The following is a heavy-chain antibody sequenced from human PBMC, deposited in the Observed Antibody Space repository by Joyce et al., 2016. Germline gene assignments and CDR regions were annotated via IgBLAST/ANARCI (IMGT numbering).Heavy chain of an antibody. V-gene: IGHV3-30*03. J-gene: IGHJ4*02. D-gene: IGHD2-21*02. CDR3: ARDTVGVTGILDS. CDR2: ISADGSNK. CDR1: GFTFSFYG. Sequence: VQLVESGGSGVEPGGSLRLSCAASGFTFSFYGMHWVRQAPGKGLEWVALISADGSNKYDKDTVKGRFTVSRDNSKNMVYLQMNSLRTEDTAVYYCARDTVGVTGILDSWGQGVLVTVSS.